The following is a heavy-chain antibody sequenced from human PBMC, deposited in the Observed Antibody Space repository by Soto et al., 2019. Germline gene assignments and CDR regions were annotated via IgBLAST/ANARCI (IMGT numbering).Heavy chain of an antibody. CDR2: ISGDSGSS. Sequence: SLRLSCAASGFTFAAYSLHWVRQLPGKGLEWVAGISGDSGSSGYADSVRGRFTVSRDNAKNSLFLQMSSLSPEDTALYYCTKRRSARPGFDAFDLWGQGTMVTVSS. CDR3: TKRRSARPGFDAFDL. V-gene: IGHV3-9*01. CDR1: GFTFAAYS. J-gene: IGHJ3*01.